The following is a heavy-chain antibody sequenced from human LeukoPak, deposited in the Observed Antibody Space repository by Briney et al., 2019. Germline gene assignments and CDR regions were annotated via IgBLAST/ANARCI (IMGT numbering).Heavy chain of an antibody. J-gene: IGHJ4*02. CDR3: ARPAYRYYYDGVDY. CDR1: GGSFSGYY. Sequence: PSETLSLTCAVYGGSFSGYYWSWIRQPPGKGLEWIGEINHSGSTNYNPSLKSRVTISVDTSKNQFSLKLSSVTAADTAVYYCARPAYRYYYDGVDYWGQGTLVNVSS. D-gene: IGHD3-22*01. V-gene: IGHV4-34*01. CDR2: INHSGST.